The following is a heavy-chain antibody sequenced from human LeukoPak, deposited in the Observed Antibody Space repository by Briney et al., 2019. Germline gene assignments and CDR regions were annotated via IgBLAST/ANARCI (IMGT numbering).Heavy chain of an antibody. D-gene: IGHD3-22*01. V-gene: IGHV3-30*03. CDR1: GFTFSSYS. CDR2: ISYDGSNK. J-gene: IGHJ4*02. CDR3: ARDPSYDSSGSLLIDY. Sequence: GGSLRLSCAASGFTFSSYSMNWVRQAPGKGLEWVAVISYDGSNKYYADSVKGRFTISRDNSKNTLYLQMNSLRAEDTAVYYCARDPSYDSSGSLLIDYWGQGTLVTVSS.